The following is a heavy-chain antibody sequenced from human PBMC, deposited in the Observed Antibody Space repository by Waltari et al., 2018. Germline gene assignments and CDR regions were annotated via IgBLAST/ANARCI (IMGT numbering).Heavy chain of an antibody. CDR3: ARGSGSHAGY. CDR2: INNGEST. D-gene: IGHD1-26*01. Sequence: QVHLQESAPGLVQPSQTLSLTCTVPGGPISSGSFYWSWIRQHPGKGLEWIGYINNGESTYYNPSLMSRVIISVDTSKNQFSLNLSSVTAADTAVYYCARGSGSHAGYWGQGTLVTVSS. V-gene: IGHV4-31*03. J-gene: IGHJ4*02. CDR1: GGPISSGSFY.